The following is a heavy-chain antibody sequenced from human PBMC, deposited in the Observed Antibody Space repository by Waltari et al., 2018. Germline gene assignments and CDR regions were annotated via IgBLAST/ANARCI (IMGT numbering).Heavy chain of an antibody. CDR1: GYTFTSYY. CDR2: INPSGGST. CDR3: ARVGYSSLSGDYGMDV. Sequence: QVQLVQSGAEVKKPGASVKVSCKASGYTFTSYYMHWVRQAPGQGVEWMGKINPSGGSTRYAQKVQCIGTMTRDTSTSTVYMELSSLRSEDTAVYYCARVGYSSLSGDYGMDVWGQGTTVTVSS. V-gene: IGHV1-46*01. J-gene: IGHJ6*02. D-gene: IGHD6-6*01.